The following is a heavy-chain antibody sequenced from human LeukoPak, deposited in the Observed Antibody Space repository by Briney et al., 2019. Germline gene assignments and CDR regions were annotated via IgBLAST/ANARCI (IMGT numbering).Heavy chain of an antibody. Sequence: ASVKVSCKASGYTFTNYGFSWVRQAPGQGLEWMGWISAYNGNTNYAQKLQGRVTLTTDTSTNTAYMELRSLRSDDTPVYYCARDQGITPAGTGYWGQGTLVTVSS. D-gene: IGHD6-13*01. CDR3: ARDQGITPAGTGY. CDR1: GYTFTNYG. J-gene: IGHJ4*02. V-gene: IGHV1-18*01. CDR2: ISAYNGNT.